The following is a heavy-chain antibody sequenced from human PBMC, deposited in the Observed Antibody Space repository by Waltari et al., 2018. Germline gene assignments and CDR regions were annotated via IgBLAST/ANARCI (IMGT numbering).Heavy chain of an antibody. CDR1: GFTFTDYY. J-gene: IGHJ4*02. CDR2: GDLEDGET. D-gene: IGHD6-25*01. CDR3: ATGREQRAHFDH. Sequence: DVQLVQSGAEVKKPGATVKISCKISGFTFTDYYIHWVQQAPGKGLKWVGLGDLEDGETVYEGNFQGRVTITADTLTDTAFIEVDTLRSEDTAVYYCATGREQRAHFDHWGQGTLVTVSS. V-gene: IGHV1-69-2*01.